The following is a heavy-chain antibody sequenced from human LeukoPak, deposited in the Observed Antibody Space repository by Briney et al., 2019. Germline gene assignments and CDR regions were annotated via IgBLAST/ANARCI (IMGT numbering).Heavy chain of an antibody. CDR3: TRGAYYYGSGSYYLRY. D-gene: IGHD3-10*01. CDR2: ISYDGSNK. V-gene: IGHV3-30*03. J-gene: IGHJ4*02. Sequence: GGSLRLSCAASGFTFITYSMNWVRQAPGKGLEWVAVISYDGSNKYYADSVKGRFTISRDNSKNTLYLQMNSLRAEDTAVYYCTRGAYYYGSGSYYLRYWGQGTLVTVSS. CDR1: GFTFITYS.